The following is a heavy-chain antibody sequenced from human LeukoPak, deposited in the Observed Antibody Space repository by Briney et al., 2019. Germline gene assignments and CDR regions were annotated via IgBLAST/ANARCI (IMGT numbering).Heavy chain of an antibody. V-gene: IGHV4-59*01. Sequence: PSETLSLTCTVSGDSISGYYWSWIRQPPGKGLEWIGYIYYSGSTNYNPSLKSRVTISVDTSKNKFSLRLSSVTAADTALYYCARIGKRRWFDPWGQGTLVTVSS. CDR3: ARIGKRRWFDP. J-gene: IGHJ5*02. CDR1: GDSISGYY. CDR2: IYYSGST. D-gene: IGHD1-1*01.